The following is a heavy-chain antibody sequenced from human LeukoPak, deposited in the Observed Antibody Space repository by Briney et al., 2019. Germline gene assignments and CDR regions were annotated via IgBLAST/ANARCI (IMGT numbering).Heavy chain of an antibody. J-gene: IGHJ6*02. D-gene: IGHD3-3*01. CDR3: ARGVLRFMEWLLDYGMDV. CDR1: GYTFTSYD. CDR2: MNPNSGNT. V-gene: IGHV1-8*01. Sequence: PWASVKVSCKASGYTFTSYDINWVRQATGQGLEWMGCMNPNSGNTGYAQKFQGRVTMTRNTSISTAYMELSSLRSEDTAVYYCARGVLRFMEWLLDYGMDVWGQGTTVTVSS.